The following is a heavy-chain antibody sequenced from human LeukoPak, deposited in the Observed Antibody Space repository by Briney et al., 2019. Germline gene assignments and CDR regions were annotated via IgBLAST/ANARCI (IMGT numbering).Heavy chain of an antibody. D-gene: IGHD6-19*01. CDR1: GYTFTTYA. V-gene: IGHV1-3*01. CDR3: ARASGWYDY. CDR2: INAGNGNT. J-gene: IGHJ4*02. Sequence: ASVKVSCKASGYTFTTYAMHWVRQAPGQRPEWMGWINAGNGNTKYLQKFQGRVTMTRDTSTSTVYMELSSLRSEDTAVYYCARASGWYDYWGQGTLVTVSS.